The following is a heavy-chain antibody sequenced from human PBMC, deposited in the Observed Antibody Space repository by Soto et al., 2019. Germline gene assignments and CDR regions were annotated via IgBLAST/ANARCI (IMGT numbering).Heavy chain of an antibody. J-gene: IGHJ1*01. CDR2: ISGSGGST. CDR1: GFTFSSYA. D-gene: IGHD2-2*01. V-gene: IGHV3-23*01. CDR3: AKDHKQDIVVVPAAPPEYFQH. Sequence: GGSLRLSCAASGFTFSSYAMSWVRQAPGKGLEWVSAISGSGGSTYYADSVKGRFTISRDNSKNTLYLQMNSLRAEDTAVYYCAKDHKQDIVVVPAAPPEYFQHWGQGTLVTVSS.